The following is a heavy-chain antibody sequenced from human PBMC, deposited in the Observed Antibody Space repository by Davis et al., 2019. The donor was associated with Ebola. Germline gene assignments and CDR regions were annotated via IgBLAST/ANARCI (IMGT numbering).Heavy chain of an antibody. J-gene: IGHJ4*02. V-gene: IGHV3-23*01. D-gene: IGHD6-19*01. CDR2: VSGGGGST. CDR1: GFTFSSYA. Sequence: PGGSLRLSCAASGFTFSSYAMSWVRQAPGKGLEWLSAVSGGGGSTISADSVKGRFAISRENSKSALYLQLSSLRVEDTAIYYCAKYSISWYSPSYFDSWGQGTLVVVSS. CDR3: AKYSISWYSPSYFDS.